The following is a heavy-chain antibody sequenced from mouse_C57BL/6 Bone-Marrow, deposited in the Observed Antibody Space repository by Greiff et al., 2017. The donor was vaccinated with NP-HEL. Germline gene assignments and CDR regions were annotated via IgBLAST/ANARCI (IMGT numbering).Heavy chain of an antibody. J-gene: IGHJ4*01. Sequence: QVQLQQSGAELARPGASVKLSCKASGYTFTSYGISWVKQRTGQGLEWIGEIYPRSGNTYYNEKFKGKATLTADKASSTAYMELRSLTSEDSAVYFCAKGYDGYYVRYAMDYWGQGTSVTVSS. V-gene: IGHV1-81*01. D-gene: IGHD2-3*01. CDR3: AKGYDGYYVRYAMDY. CDR2: IYPRSGNT. CDR1: GYTFTSYG.